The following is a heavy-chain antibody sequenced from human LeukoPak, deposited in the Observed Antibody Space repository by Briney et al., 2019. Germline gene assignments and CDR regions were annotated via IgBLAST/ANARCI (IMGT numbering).Heavy chain of an antibody. V-gene: IGHV4-39*01. CDR3: ARLFPRNYGDYVPTFDY. J-gene: IGHJ4*02. D-gene: IGHD4-17*01. CDR2: IYYSGST. CDR1: GGSISSSSYY. Sequence: PSETLSLTCTVSGGSISSSSYYWGWIRQPPGKGLEWIGSIYYSGSTYYNPPLKSRVTISVDTSKNQFSLKLSSVTAADTAVYYCARLFPRNYGDYVPTFDYWGQGTLVTVSS.